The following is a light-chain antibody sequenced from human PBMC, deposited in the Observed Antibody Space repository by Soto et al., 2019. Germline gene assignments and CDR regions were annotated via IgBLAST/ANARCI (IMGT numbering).Light chain of an antibody. V-gene: IGKV3-11*01. J-gene: IGKJ5*01. CDR2: DAS. Sequence: EIVLTQSPATLSLSPGERATLSGRASQNIGKYLGWYQQKPGKAPRLLIYDASYRATGIPARFSGSGSGADFTLTISSLEPEDFAIYYCQQRSNWITFGQGTRLEIK. CDR3: QQRSNWIT. CDR1: QNIGKY.